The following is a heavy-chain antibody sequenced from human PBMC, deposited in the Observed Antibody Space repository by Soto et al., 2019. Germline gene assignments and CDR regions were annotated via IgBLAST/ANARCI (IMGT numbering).Heavy chain of an antibody. CDR1: GYKFISHS. D-gene: IGHD2-21*01. V-gene: IGHV1-18*01. CDR3: ARGAFCGGAPGCRDMDV. J-gene: IGHJ6*02. Sequence: QIQLVQSGGEVKKPGASVKVSCKSSGYKFISHSITWVRQAPGQGLEWMGRISAYNGNTNYAQKLQGRVTMTTDTSPNTAYMELRGLRSDDTAVYYCARGAFCGGAPGCRDMDVWGQGTTVTVSS. CDR2: ISAYNGNT.